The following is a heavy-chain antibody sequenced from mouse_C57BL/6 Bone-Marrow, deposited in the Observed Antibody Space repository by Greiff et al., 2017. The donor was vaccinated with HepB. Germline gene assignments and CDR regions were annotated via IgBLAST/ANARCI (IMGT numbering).Heavy chain of an antibody. CDR2: INPNNGGT. D-gene: IGHD1-1*01. CDR3: ARRGVLLRYPFAY. Sequence: VQLQQSGPELVKPGASVKMSCKASGYTFTDYNMHWVKQSHGKSLEWIGYINPNNGGTSYNQKFKGKATLTVNKSSSTAYMALRSLTSEDSAVYYCARRGVLLRYPFAYWGQGTLVTVSA. J-gene: IGHJ3*01. CDR1: GYTFTDYN. V-gene: IGHV1-22*01.